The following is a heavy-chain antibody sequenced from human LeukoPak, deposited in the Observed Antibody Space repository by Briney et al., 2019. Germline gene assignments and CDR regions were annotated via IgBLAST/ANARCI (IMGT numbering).Heavy chain of an antibody. V-gene: IGHV1-2*02. D-gene: IGHD2-2*01. J-gene: IGHJ5*02. CDR1: GYTFTGYY. CDR2: INPNSGGT. Sequence: ASVKVSCKASGYTFTGYYMHWVRQAPGQGLEWMGWINPNSGGTNYAQKFQGRVTMTRDTSISTAYMELSRLRSDDTAVYYCARTTEDCSRTSCYQYWFDPWGQGTLVTVSS. CDR3: ARTTEDCSRTSCYQYWFDP.